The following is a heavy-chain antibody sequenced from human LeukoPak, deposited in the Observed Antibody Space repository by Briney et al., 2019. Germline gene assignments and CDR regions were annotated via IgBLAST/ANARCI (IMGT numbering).Heavy chain of an antibody. Sequence: SETLSLTCAVYGGSFSGYYWSWIRQPPGKGLEWIGEINHSGSTNYNPSLKSRVTISVDTSKNQLSLKLSSVTAADTAVYYCASDYCSGGSCYYDWGQGTLVTVSS. CDR1: GGSFSGYY. D-gene: IGHD2-15*01. CDR3: ASDYCSGGSCYYD. J-gene: IGHJ4*02. V-gene: IGHV4-34*01. CDR2: INHSGST.